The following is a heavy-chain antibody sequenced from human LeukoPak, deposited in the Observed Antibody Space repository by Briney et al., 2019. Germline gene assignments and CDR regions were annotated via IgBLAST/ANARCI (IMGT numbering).Heavy chain of an antibody. CDR2: ISSSGSTI. J-gene: IGHJ6*02. Sequence: GGSLRLSCAASGFTFSSYEMNWVRQAPGKGLEWVSYISSSGSTIYYADSVKGRFTISRDNAKNSLYLQMNSLRAEDTAVYYCARDRKVTVYYYGMDVWGQGTTVTVSS. V-gene: IGHV3-48*03. CDR3: ARDRKVTVYYYGMDV. CDR1: GFTFSSYE. D-gene: IGHD5-18*01.